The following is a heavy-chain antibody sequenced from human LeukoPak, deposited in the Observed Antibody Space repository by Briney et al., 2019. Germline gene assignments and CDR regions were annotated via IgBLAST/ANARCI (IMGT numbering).Heavy chain of an antibody. J-gene: IGHJ1*01. D-gene: IGHD2-2*01. CDR3: AKDRAGSSTLDFQH. V-gene: IGHV4-4*07. CDR1: GGSISSYY. CDR2: IFPSGKT. Sequence: PSETLSLTCSVSGGSISSYYWSWIRQSAGKGLEWMGRIFPSGKTNYNPSLKSRATMSVDTSKNQLSLKLSSVTAADTAVYYCAKDRAGSSTLDFQHWGQGTLVSVSS.